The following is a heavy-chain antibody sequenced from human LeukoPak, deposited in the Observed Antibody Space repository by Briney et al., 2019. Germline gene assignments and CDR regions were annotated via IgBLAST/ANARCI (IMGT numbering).Heavy chain of an antibody. Sequence: ASVKVSCKASGGTFSSYAISWVRQAPGQGLEWMGGIIPIFGTANYAQKFQGRVTITTDESTSTAYMELSSLRSEDTAVYYCVRSYDILTGPNTYYYYYMDVWGKGTTVTVSS. CDR2: IIPIFGTA. J-gene: IGHJ6*03. D-gene: IGHD3-9*01. V-gene: IGHV1-69*05. CDR3: VRSYDILTGPNTYYYYYMDV. CDR1: GGTFSSYA.